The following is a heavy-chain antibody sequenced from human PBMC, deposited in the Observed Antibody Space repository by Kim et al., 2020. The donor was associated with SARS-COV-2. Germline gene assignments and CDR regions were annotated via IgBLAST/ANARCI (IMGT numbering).Heavy chain of an antibody. J-gene: IGHJ4*01. D-gene: IGHD3-10*02. V-gene: IGHV3-23*01. CDR3: AKFPISDGLFEQIDY. CDR2: ISGSGGST. CDR1: GFTFSSFA. Sequence: GGSLRLSCAASGFTFSSFAMSWVRQAPGKGLEWVSAISGSGGSTYYADSVKGRFTISRDNSKNTLYLQMNSLRAEDTAVYYCAKFPISDGLFEQIDYCGHGGLVTVSS.